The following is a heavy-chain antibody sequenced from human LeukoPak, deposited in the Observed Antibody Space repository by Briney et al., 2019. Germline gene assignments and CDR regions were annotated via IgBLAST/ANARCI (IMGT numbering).Heavy chain of an antibody. CDR3: ARSGDCSGGSCYDSVDAFDI. CDR1: GYTFTGYY. CDR2: INPNSGGT. V-gene: IGHV1-2*02. Sequence: ASVKVSCKASGYTFTGYYMHWVRQAPGQGLEWMGWINPNSGGTNYAQKFQGRVTMTRDTSIGTAYMELSRLRSDDTAVYYCARSGDCSGGSCYDSVDAFDIWGQGTMVTVSS. D-gene: IGHD2-15*01. J-gene: IGHJ3*02.